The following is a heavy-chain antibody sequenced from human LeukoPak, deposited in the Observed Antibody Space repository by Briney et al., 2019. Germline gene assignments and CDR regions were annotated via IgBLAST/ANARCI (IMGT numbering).Heavy chain of an antibody. V-gene: IGHV4-59*08. D-gene: IGHD6-13*01. J-gene: IGHJ5*02. CDR2: ISYGGIT. CDR1: GGSISNDF. Sequence: ASETLSLTCTVSGGSISNDFWSWIRQPPGKGLEWIGYISYGGITNYNPSLKSRVTISVDTSKNQFSLRLRSVTAADTAVYFCAGDIAAINIPGSRLDPWVQGTLVTVSS. CDR3: AGDIAAINIPGSRLDP.